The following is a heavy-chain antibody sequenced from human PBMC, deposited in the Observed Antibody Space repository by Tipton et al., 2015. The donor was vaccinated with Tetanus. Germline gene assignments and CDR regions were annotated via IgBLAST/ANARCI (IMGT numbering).Heavy chain of an antibody. V-gene: IGHV4-39*01. CDR2: IYYNGNA. CDR3: ARSADNWFDP. CDR1: GGSLSSGTFY. Sequence: TLSLTCSLSGGSLSSGTFYWDWIRQRPGKGLEWVGNIYYNGNALESPSLKGRVTLSLDKSKNQFSLRLSSVTAADTGIYYCARSADNWFDPWGQGILVTVSS. J-gene: IGHJ5*02.